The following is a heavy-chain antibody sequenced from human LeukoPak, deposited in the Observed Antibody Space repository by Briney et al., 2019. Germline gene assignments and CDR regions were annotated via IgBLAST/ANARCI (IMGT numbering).Heavy chain of an antibody. J-gene: IGHJ4*02. CDR3: ARDRSRDGYNFVY. V-gene: IGHV4-39*07. CDR1: GGSISSSSYY. D-gene: IGHD5-24*01. Sequence: SETLSLTCTVSGGSISSSSYYWGWIRQPPGKGLEWIGSIYYSGSTYYNPSLKSRVTISVDTSKNQFSLKLSSVTAADTAVYYCARDRSRDGYNFVYWGQGTLVTVSS. CDR2: IYYSGST.